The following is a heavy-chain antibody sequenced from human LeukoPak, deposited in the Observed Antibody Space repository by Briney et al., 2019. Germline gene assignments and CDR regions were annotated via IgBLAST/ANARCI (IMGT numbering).Heavy chain of an antibody. V-gene: IGHV3-30*02. CDR2: IRYDGSNK. CDR1: GFTFSSHG. J-gene: IGHJ4*02. Sequence: PGGSLRLSCAPSGFTFSSHGMHSVRHAPGKGLEWVPFIRYDGSNKYYADSVKGRFTISRDNSKNTLYLQMNSLRAEDTAVYYCAKQYYYDSSGYYYDGPVWGQGTLVTVSS. D-gene: IGHD3-22*01. CDR3: AKQYYYDSSGYYYDGPV.